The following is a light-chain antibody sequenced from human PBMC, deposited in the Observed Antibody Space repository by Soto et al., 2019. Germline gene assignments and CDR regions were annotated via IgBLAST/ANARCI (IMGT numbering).Light chain of an antibody. V-gene: IGKV1-13*02. CDR3: QQFNSYPRIT. CDR1: QGISSA. Sequence: AIQLTQPPSSLSASVGDRVTITCRASQGISSALAWYQQKPGKAPKLLIYDASSLESEVPSRFSGSGSGTDFTLTISSLQPEDFATYYCQQFNSYPRITFGQGTRLEIK. CDR2: DAS. J-gene: IGKJ5*01.